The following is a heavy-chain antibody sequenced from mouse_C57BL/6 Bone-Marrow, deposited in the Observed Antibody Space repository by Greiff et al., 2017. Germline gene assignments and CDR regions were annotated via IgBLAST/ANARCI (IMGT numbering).Heavy chain of an antibody. CDR1: GFNIKDDY. V-gene: IGHV14-4*01. CDR2: IDPENGDT. CDR3: TTHYFDY. J-gene: IGHJ2*01. Sequence: EVQLQQSGAELVRPGASVKLSCTASGFNIKDDYMHWVKQRPEQGLEWIGWIDPENGDTEYASKFQGKATITADTSSNTAYLQLSSLTSEDTAFYYCTTHYFDYWGQGTTLTVSS.